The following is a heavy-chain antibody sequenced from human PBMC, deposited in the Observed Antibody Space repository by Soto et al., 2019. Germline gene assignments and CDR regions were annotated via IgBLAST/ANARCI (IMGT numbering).Heavy chain of an antibody. CDR3: AFGSRSVLRDDILFDF. J-gene: IGHJ4*02. V-gene: IGHV3-7*03. D-gene: IGHD3-9*01. CDR1: GFTFSRYW. Sequence: EVQLVESGGGLVQPGGSLRLSCAASGFTFSRYWMNWVRQAPGKGLEWVANIKQDGSDKRYVDSVKGRFTISRDNAKNALYLQMSGLRAEDTAVYYCAFGSRSVLRDDILFDFWGQGTLVTVSS. CDR2: IKQDGSDK.